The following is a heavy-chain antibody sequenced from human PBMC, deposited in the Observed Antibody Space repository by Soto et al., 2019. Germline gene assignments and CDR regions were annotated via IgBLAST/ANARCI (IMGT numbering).Heavy chain of an antibody. D-gene: IGHD4-17*01. CDR2: ISAYNGNT. Sequence: QVQLVQSGAEVKKPGASVKVSCKASGYTFTSYGISWVRQAPGQGLEWMGWISAYNGNTNYAQKLQGRVTMTTDTSTSTAYMELRSLRADDTAVYYCARGRERGPTVTYGDDAFDIWGQGTMVTVSS. CDR1: GYTFTSYG. J-gene: IGHJ3*02. V-gene: IGHV1-18*04. CDR3: ARGRERGPTVTYGDDAFDI.